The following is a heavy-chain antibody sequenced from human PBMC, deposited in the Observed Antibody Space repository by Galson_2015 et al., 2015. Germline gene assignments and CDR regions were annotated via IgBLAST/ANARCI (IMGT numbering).Heavy chain of an antibody. V-gene: IGHV1-69*13. J-gene: IGHJ4*02. CDR2: IIPIFGTA. Sequence: SVKVSCKASGGTFSNHAISWVRQAPGQGLEWMGGIIPIFGTANYAQKFQGRVTITADESTSTAYMELRSLRSEDTAVYYCARGPDSSNYYYFYWGQGTLVTVSS. CDR1: GGTFSNHA. D-gene: IGHD3-22*01. CDR3: ARGPDSSNYYYFY.